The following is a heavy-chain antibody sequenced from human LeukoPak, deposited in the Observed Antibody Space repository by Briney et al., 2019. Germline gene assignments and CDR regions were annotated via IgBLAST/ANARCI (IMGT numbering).Heavy chain of an antibody. CDR1: GFTFSNFA. V-gene: IGHV3-23*01. J-gene: IGHJ4*02. CDR2: ISGSGEKT. CDR3: GKGH. Sequence: PGGSLRLSCAASGFTFSNFAMIWVRQAPGKGLEWVSAISGSGEKTHYADSVKGRFTISRDNSKGVLYMKLNNLRLDDTDVYYCGKGHWGRGTLVTVSS.